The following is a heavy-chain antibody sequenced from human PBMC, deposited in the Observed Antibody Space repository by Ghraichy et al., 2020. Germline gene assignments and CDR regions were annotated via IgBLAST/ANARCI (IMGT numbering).Heavy chain of an antibody. Sequence: GGSLRLSCTASGFTFGDYAMSWFRQSPGKGLEGVGFIRSKAYGWTTEYAASVKGRFTISRDVSKSIAYLQINSLKTEDTAVYYCTRDSLLRYFDWTLDYYYYGMDVWGQGTTVTVSS. V-gene: IGHV3-49*03. J-gene: IGHJ6*02. CDR2: IRSKAYGWTT. CDR1: GFTFGDYA. D-gene: IGHD3-9*01. CDR3: TRDSLLRYFDWTLDYYYYGMDV.